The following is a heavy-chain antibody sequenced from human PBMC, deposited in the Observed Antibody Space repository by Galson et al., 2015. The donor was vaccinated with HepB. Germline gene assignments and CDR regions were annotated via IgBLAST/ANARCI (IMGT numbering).Heavy chain of an antibody. Sequence: SVKVSCKASGGTFSSYAISWVRQAPGQGLEWMGGIIPIFGTANYAQKFQGRVTITADESTSTAYMELSSLRSEDTAVYYCARAWSYYDSSGSSAFDIWGQGTMVTVSS. CDR3: ARAWSYYDSSGSSAFDI. CDR1: GGTFSSYA. J-gene: IGHJ3*02. D-gene: IGHD3-22*01. CDR2: IIPIFGTA. V-gene: IGHV1-69*13.